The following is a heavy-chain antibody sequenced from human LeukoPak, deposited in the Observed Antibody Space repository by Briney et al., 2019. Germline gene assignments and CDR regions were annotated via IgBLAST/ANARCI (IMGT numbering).Heavy chain of an antibody. CDR1: GFTFSSYW. J-gene: IGHJ4*02. D-gene: IGHD3-9*01. Sequence: PGGSLRLSCAASGFTFSSYWIHWVRQAPGKGLVWVSRINCDGSSTSYADPVKGRFTISRDNAKNTLYLQMNSLRAEDTAVYYCAREPPFLTGLDPWGQGTLVTVSS. CDR2: INCDGSST. CDR3: AREPPFLTGLDP. V-gene: IGHV3-74*01.